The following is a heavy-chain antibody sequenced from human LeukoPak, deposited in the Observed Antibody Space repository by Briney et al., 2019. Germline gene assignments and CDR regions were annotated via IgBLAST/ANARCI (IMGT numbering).Heavy chain of an antibody. V-gene: IGHV3-15*01. CDR2: IRSKTDSETT. D-gene: IGHD3-3*01. J-gene: IGHJ4*02. CDR1: GFRFSDAW. Sequence: GGSLRLSCVVSGFRFSDAWMSWVRQAPGKGLEWIGRIRSKTDSETTEYAAPVKRRFSISRDDSKKTLYLQMNSLKTEDTAVYYCTTGRFPPRYWGQGTLVTVSS. CDR3: TTGRFPPRY.